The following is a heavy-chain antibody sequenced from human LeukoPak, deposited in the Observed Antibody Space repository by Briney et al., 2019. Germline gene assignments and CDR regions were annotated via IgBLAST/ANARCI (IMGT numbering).Heavy chain of an antibody. V-gene: IGHV4-59*01. CDR2: IYYSGST. J-gene: IGHJ4*02. Sequence: PSETLSLTCTVSGGSISSYYWSWIRQPPGKGLEWIGYIYYSGSTNYNPSLKSRVTISVDTSKNQFSLKLSSVTAADTAVYYCAREAPYYYDSSGYYYADSPFDYWGQGTLVTVSS. CDR1: GGSISSYY. D-gene: IGHD3-22*01. CDR3: AREAPYYYDSSGYYYADSPFDY.